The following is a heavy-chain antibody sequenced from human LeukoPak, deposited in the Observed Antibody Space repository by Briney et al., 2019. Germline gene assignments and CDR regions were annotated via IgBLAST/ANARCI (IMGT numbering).Heavy chain of an antibody. CDR3: TRAVAAADFSPGY. D-gene: IGHD3/OR15-3a*01. Sequence: GGSLRLSCVASGFTFSSYSMNWVRQAPGKGLEWISCISSSSRYIYYADSVKGRFTISRDNAKNSVYLQMTSLRAEDTAVYYCTRAVAAADFSPGYWGQGTLVTVSS. J-gene: IGHJ4*02. CDR1: GFTFSSYS. V-gene: IGHV3-21*01. CDR2: ISSSSRYI.